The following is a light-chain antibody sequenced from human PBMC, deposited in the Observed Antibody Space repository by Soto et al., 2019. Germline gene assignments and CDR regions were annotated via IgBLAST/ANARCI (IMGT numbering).Light chain of an antibody. Sequence: DIQITQSPSSVSASVGDRVTISCRASQRSGGWIAWLQQKPGQAPRALISGGNLLQSGGPSRFSGSDSGAEFTLTISSLQPEDFATYFCQLATSFPPVRAFGGGTKVEIK. J-gene: IGKJ4*01. V-gene: IGKV1-12*01. CDR2: GGN. CDR3: QLATSFPPVRA. CDR1: QRSGGW.